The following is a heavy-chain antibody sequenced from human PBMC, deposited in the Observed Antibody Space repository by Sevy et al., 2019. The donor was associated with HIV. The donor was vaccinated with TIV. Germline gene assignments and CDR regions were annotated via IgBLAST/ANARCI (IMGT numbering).Heavy chain of an antibody. CDR1: GFNIGDLY. CDR3: AAVAANRGYFNI. J-gene: IGHJ2*01. CDR2: IRNKPKSYTT. V-gene: IGHV3-72*01. D-gene: IGHD6-19*01. Sequence: GGSLRLSCAASGFNIGDLYMDWVRQPPGKGLEWVGRIRNKPKSYTTEYAASVKGRFTISSDDSKNSLYLQMNSLKTEDTAIYYCAAVAANRGYFNIWGRGTLVTVSS.